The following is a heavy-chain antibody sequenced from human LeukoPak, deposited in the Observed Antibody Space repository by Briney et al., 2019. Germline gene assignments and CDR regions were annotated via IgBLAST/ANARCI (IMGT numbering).Heavy chain of an antibody. D-gene: IGHD3-22*01. V-gene: IGHV1-69*13. CDR3: ARQYYDSSGYYSYFDY. Sequence: ASVKVSCKASGGTFSSYAISWVRQAPGQGLEWMGGIIPIFGTANYAQKFQGRVTITADESTSTAYMELSSLRSEDTAVYYCARQYYDSSGYYSYFDYWGQGTLVTVSS. CDR2: IIPIFGTA. J-gene: IGHJ4*02. CDR1: GGTFSSYA.